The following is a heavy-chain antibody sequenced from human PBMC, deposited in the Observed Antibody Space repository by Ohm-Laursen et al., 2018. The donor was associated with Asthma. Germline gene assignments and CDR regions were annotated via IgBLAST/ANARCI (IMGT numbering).Heavy chain of an antibody. D-gene: IGHD3-22*01. V-gene: IGHV3-21*01. CDR1: GFTFSSYS. Sequence: GSLRLSCAASGFTFSSYSMNWVRQAPGKGLEWVSSISSSSSYIYYADSVKGRFTISRDNAKNSLYLQMNSLRAEDTAVYYCAREDSSGYYWDYWGQGTLVTVSS. CDR3: AREDSSGYYWDY. J-gene: IGHJ4*02. CDR2: ISSSSSYI.